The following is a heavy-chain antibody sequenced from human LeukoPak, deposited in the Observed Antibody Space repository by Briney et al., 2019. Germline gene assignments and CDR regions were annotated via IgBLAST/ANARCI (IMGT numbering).Heavy chain of an antibody. CDR1: GFTFSTYN. CDR2: ILSDGSKQ. Sequence: GGPLRLSCAASGFTFSTYNMHWVRQSPGKGLEWVADILSDGSKQYYAHSEKRVFHIHRHNSKHTVSLQMNTQRAEDTAVFYCMATPIDHWGQGTMVTVSS. J-gene: IGHJ4*02. V-gene: IGHV3-30*03. D-gene: IGHD5-24*01. CDR3: MATPIDH.